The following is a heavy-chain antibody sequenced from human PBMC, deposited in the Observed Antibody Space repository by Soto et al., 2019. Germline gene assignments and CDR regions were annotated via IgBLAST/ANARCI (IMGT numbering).Heavy chain of an antibody. J-gene: IGHJ4*02. CDR3: ARRGRFNYYDSSGYYPGTYYFDY. D-gene: IGHD3-22*01. V-gene: IGHV5-51*01. CDR1: GYSFTSYW. CDR2: IYPGDSDT. Sequence: GESLKISCKGSGYSFTSYWIGWVRQMPGKGLEWMGIIYPGDSDTRYSPSFQGQVTISADKSISTAYLQWSSLKASDTAMYYCARRGRFNYYDSSGYYPGTYYFDYWGQGTLVTVSS.